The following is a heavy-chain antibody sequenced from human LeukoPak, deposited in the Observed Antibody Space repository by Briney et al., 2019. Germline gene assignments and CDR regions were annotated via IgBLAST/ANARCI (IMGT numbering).Heavy chain of an antibody. CDR1: GGTFSSYA. V-gene: IGHV1-69*13. D-gene: IGHD3-10*01. CDR2: IIPIFGTA. J-gene: IGHJ4*02. CDR3: AREYYYGSGSYYTH. Sequence: SVKVSCKASGGTFSSYAISWVRQAPGQGLEGMGGIIPIFGTANYAQKFQGRVTITADESTSTAYMELSSLRSEDTAVYYCAREYYYGSGSYYTHWGQGTLVTVSS.